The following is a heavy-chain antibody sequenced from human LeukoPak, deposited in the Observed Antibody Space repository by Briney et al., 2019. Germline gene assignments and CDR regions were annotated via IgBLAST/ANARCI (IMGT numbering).Heavy chain of an antibody. J-gene: IGHJ6*02. CDR2: IYYSGST. CDR1: GGSINSGGYY. Sequence: PSQTLSLTCTVSGGSINSGGYYWSWIRQHPGKGLEWIGYIYYSGSTYYNPSLKSRVTISVDTSKNQFSLKLSSVTAADTAVYYCARETPYCSSTSCYRGPNYYYGMDVWGQGTTVTVSS. D-gene: IGHD2-2*01. CDR3: ARETPYCSSTSCYRGPNYYYGMDV. V-gene: IGHV4-31*03.